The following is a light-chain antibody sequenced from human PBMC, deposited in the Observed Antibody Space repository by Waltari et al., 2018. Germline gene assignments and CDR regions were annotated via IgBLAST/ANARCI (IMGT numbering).Light chain of an antibody. CDR3: ISYMDSTTLEL. CDR2: DVT. CDR1: SSDIGSYNY. J-gene: IGLJ2*01. V-gene: IGLV2-14*03. Sequence: QSALTQPASVSGSPGQSITISCTGTSSDIGSYNYVSWYQQHPGKAPKLIIYDVTHRPSVVSNRFAGSKSGNTASRTISGLQAEDEADYYCISYMDSTTLELFGGGTSLTVL.